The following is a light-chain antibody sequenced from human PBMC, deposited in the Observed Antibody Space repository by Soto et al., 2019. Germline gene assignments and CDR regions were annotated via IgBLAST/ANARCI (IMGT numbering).Light chain of an antibody. V-gene: IGLV1-40*01. J-gene: IGLJ3*02. CDR1: SSNIGAGYD. Sequence: QPVLTQPPSVSGAPGQRVTISCTESSSNIGAGYDVHWYQQLPGTAPKLLIYGNSNRPSGVPDRFSGSKSGTSASLAITGLQAEDEADYYCQSYDSSLSGWVFGGGPKLTVL. CDR2: GNS. CDR3: QSYDSSLSGWV.